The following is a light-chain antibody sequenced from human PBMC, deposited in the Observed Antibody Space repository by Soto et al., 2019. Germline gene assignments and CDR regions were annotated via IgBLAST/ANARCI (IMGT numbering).Light chain of an antibody. CDR2: EVT. V-gene: IGLV2-8*01. Sequence: QSALTQPPSASGPPGQSVTISCTGTNSDVINYNYVSWYQQHPGKAPKLMIFEVTKRPSGVPHRFSGSKSGNTASLTVSGLQPEDEADYYCSSYSGNNDLVFGGGTKLTVL. J-gene: IGLJ3*02. CDR1: NSDVINYNY. CDR3: SSYSGNNDLV.